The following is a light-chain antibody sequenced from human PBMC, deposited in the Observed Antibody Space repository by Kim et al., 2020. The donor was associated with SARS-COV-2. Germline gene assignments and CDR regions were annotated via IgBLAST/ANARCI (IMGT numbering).Light chain of an antibody. J-gene: IGKJ2*01. V-gene: IGKV1-5*03. CDR2: KAS. Sequence: ASVADRVTITCRASQSISSWLAWYQQKPGKAPKFLIYKASRLQSGVPSRFSGSGSGTEFTLTISSLQPDDFATYYCQQYNSSPYTFGQGTKLEI. CDR3: QQYNSSPYT. CDR1: QSISSW.